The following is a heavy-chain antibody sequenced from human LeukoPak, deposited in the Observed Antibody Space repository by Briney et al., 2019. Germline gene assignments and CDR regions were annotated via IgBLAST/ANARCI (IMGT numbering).Heavy chain of an antibody. Sequence: PGGSLRLFCAASGFTFSSYAMTWVRQAPGKGLEWVSAITRSGGTTYYADSVKGRFTVSRDNPDNTLYLQMNSLRAEDTAVYYCAKAVVATDGAYRFDYWGQGTLVTVSS. CDR1: GFTFSSYA. V-gene: IGHV3-23*01. CDR2: ITRSGGTT. J-gene: IGHJ4*02. D-gene: IGHD2-21*02. CDR3: AKAVVATDGAYRFDY.